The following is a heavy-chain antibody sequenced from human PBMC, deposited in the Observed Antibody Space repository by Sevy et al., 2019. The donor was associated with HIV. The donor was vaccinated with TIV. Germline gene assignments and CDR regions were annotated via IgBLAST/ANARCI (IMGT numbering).Heavy chain of an antibody. CDR2: IKQDGSEK. CDR3: ARVLLWFGELNYFDY. Sequence: GGSLRLSCAASGFTFSSYWMSWVRQAPGKGLEWVANIKQDGSEKYYVDSVKGRFTISRDNAKNSLYLQMNSLRAEETAVYYCARVLLWFGELNYFDYWGQGTLVTVSS. J-gene: IGHJ4*02. CDR1: GFTFSSYW. D-gene: IGHD3-10*01. V-gene: IGHV3-7*01.